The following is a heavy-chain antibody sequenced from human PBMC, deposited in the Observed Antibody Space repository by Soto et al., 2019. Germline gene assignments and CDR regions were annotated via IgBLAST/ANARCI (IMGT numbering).Heavy chain of an antibody. V-gene: IGHV3-30-3*01. J-gene: IGHJ6*02. CDR3: ARSGYSYGFAVYYYGMDV. CDR1: GFTFSSYA. D-gene: IGHD5-18*01. CDR2: ISYDGSNK. Sequence: QVQLVESGGGVVQPGRSLRLSCAASGFTFSSYAMHWVRQAPGKGLERVAVISYDGSNKYYADSVKGRFTISRDNSKNTLYLQMNSLRAEDTAVYYCARSGYSYGFAVYYYGMDVWGQGTTVTVSS.